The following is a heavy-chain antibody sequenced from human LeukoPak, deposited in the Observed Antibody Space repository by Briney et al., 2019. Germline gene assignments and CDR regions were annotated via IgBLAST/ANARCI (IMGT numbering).Heavy chain of an antibody. J-gene: IGHJ4*02. CDR3: ARGVSGGVQRFDY. D-gene: IGHD1-26*01. CDR1: GFTFSSYG. V-gene: IGHV3-33*01. Sequence: GGSLRLSCAASGFTFSSYGMHWVRQAPGKGLEWVAVIWYDGSNKYYADSVKGRFTISRDNSKNTLYLQMDSLGAEDTAVYYCARGVSGGVQRFDYWGQGALVTVSS. CDR2: IWYDGSNK.